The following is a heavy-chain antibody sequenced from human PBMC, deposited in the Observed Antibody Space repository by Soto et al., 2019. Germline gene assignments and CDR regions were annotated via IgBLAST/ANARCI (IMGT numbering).Heavy chain of an antibody. CDR1: GFTFSSYS. D-gene: IGHD4-17*01. CDR2: ISSSSSYI. J-gene: IGHJ4*02. Sequence: EVQLVESGGGLVKPGGSLRLSCAASGFTFSSYSMNWVRQAPGKGLEWVSSISSSSSYIYYADSVKGRFTISRDNAKNSLYLQMNSLRAEDTAVYYCARRLGSGDYVTKNDYWGQGTLVTVSS. CDR3: ARRLGSGDYVTKNDY. V-gene: IGHV3-21*01.